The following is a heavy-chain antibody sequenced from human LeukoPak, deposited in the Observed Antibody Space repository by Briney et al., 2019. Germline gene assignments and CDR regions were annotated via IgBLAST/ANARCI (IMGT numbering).Heavy chain of an antibody. Sequence: SETLSLTCAVYGGSFSGYYWSWIRQPPGKGLEWIGEINHSGSTNYNPSLKSRVTVSVDTSKNQFSLKLSSVTAADTAVYYCARGHSGWFAEYFQHWGQGTLVTVSS. D-gene: IGHD6-19*01. CDR3: ARGHSGWFAEYFQH. CDR2: INHSGST. V-gene: IGHV4-34*01. CDR1: GGSFSGYY. J-gene: IGHJ1*01.